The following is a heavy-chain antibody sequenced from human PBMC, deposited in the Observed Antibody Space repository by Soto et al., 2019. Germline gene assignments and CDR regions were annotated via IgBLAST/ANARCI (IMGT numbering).Heavy chain of an antibody. CDR3: ATLSNDFWSGPNNWFDP. Sequence: EASVKVSCKVSGYTLTELSMHWVRQAPGKGLEWMGGFDPEDGETIYAQKFQGRVTMTEDTSTDTAYMELSSLRSEDTAVYYCATLSNDFWSGPNNWFDPWGQGTLVTVS. CDR2: FDPEDGET. J-gene: IGHJ5*02. D-gene: IGHD3-3*01. V-gene: IGHV1-24*01. CDR1: GYTLTELS.